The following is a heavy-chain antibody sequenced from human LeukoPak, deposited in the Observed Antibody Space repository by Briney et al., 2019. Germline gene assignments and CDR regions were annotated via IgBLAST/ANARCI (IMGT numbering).Heavy chain of an antibody. V-gene: IGHV3-21*06. D-gene: IGHD3-22*01. Sequence: GGSLRLSCSPSGFTFSTSAMSWVRQAPGKALEWVSSINPRSNFIDYAGSVRGRFTISRDHARNSLYLQMNSLRAEDTAVYYCATSGRPQDSSGYYYYAYWGQGTLVTLSS. CDR2: INPRSNFI. J-gene: IGHJ4*02. CDR3: ATSGRPQDSSGYYYYAY. CDR1: GFTFSTSA.